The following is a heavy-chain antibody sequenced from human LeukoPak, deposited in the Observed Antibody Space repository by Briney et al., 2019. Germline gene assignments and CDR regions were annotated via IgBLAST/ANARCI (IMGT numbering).Heavy chain of an antibody. V-gene: IGHV4-39*07. CDR1: GGSISGSSYY. CDR2: IYHSGST. J-gene: IGHJ5*02. CDR3: ARGPAPLDNWFDP. Sequence: PSETLSLTCTVSGGSISGSSYYWGWVRQPPGKGLEWIGEIYHSGSTNYNPSLKSRVTISVDKSKNQFSLKLSSVTAADTAVYYCARGPAPLDNWFDPWGQGTLVTVSS.